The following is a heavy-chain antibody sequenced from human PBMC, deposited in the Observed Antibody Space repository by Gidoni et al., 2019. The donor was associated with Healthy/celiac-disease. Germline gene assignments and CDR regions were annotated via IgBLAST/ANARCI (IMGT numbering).Heavy chain of an antibody. V-gene: IGHV3-9*01. J-gene: IGHJ4*02. CDR3: AKVSTTVTNQLAFFDY. CDR2: ISWNSGSI. CDR1: GFTFDDSA. Sequence: EVQLVESGGALVQPGRSLRLSCAASGFTFDDSAMHWVRQAPGTGLEWVSGISWNSGSIGYADSVKGRFTISRDNAKNSLYLQMNSLRAEDTALYYCAKVSTTVTNQLAFFDYWGQGTLVTVSS. D-gene: IGHD4-17*01.